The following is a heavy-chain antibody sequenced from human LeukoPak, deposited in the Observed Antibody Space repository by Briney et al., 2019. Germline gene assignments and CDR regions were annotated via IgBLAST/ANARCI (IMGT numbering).Heavy chain of an antibody. CDR3: ARNRRPPLRLYYSFMDV. CDR1: DGSLSGYY. CDR2: INHSGST. Sequence: SETLSLTCAVYDGSLSGYYWSWIRQSPGKGLEWIGEINHSGSTNYNPSLQSRVTISVDTSKNQLSLELNSVTAADTAVYYCARNRRPPLRLYYSFMDVWGKGTTVTVSS. D-gene: IGHD4-17*01. V-gene: IGHV4-34*01. J-gene: IGHJ6*03.